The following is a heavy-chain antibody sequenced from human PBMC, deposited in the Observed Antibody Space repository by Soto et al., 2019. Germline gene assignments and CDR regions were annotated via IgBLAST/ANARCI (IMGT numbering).Heavy chain of an antibody. Sequence: QVQLVQSGAEVKKPGASVKVSCKASGYTFTSYDINWVRQATGQGLEWMGWMNPNSGNTAYAQKFQGRGTMTRNTSISTAYMELSSLRSDDTSVYYCARERGALSTGGSCYWFDPWGAGTVVTVSS. J-gene: IGHJ5*02. CDR3: ARERGALSTGGSCYWFDP. CDR2: MNPNSGNT. D-gene: IGHD2-15*01. CDR1: GYTFTSYD. V-gene: IGHV1-8*01.